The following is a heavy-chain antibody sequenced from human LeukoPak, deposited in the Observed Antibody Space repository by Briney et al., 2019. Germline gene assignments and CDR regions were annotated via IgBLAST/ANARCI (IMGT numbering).Heavy chain of an antibody. CDR3: AKGSGNTETTGYDY. Sequence: GGSMRLSCAASGLTVSSIYMSWVRQAPGKGLEWVSAIYSDGSTYYPDGVKSRFTISRDNAKIALYLQMNSLRAEYMALYYYAKGSGNTETTGYDYWGQGTLVTVSS. CDR1: GLTVSSIY. V-gene: IGHV3-53*05. CDR2: IYSDGST. D-gene: IGHD4-11*01. J-gene: IGHJ4*02.